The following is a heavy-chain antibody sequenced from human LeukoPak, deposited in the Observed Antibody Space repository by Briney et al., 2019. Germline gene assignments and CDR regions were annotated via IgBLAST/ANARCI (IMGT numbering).Heavy chain of an antibody. CDR1: GGSFSGYY. V-gene: IGHV4-34*01. J-gene: IGHJ6*02. D-gene: IGHD3-3*01. Sequence: SETLSLTCAVYGGSFSGYYWSWIRQPPGKGLEWIGEINHSGSTNYNPSLKSRATISVDTSKNQFSLKLSSVTAADTAVYYCARMPLASITIFGVYYYGMDVWGQGTTVTVSS. CDR2: INHSGST. CDR3: ARMPLASITIFGVYYYGMDV.